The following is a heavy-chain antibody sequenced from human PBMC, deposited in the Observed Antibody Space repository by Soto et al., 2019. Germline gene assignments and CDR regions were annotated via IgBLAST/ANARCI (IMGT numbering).Heavy chain of an antibody. CDR3: ARPGLDAFDI. CDR1: GGSISSSSYY. CDR2: IYYSGST. D-gene: IGHD6-25*01. V-gene: IGHV4-39*01. Sequence: SESLSLTCTVSGGSISSSSYYWGWIRQPPGKGLEWIGSIYYSGSTYYNPSLKSRVTISVDTSKNQFSLKLSSVTAADTAVYYCARPGLDAFDIWGQGTMVTVSS. J-gene: IGHJ3*02.